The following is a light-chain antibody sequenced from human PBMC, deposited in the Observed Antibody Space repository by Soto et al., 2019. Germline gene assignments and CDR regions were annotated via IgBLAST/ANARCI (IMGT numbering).Light chain of an antibody. V-gene: IGKV1-39*01. J-gene: IGKJ1*01. Sequence: DIQMTQSPSSLSASVGDGVTLTCRASHSISSYVSWYQQKPGKAPKLLIYAASRLYSGVPSRFSGSRSGTDFTLTISSLQPEDFATYYCQQSYSRGTFGQGTKVDIK. CDR1: HSISSY. CDR3: QQSYSRGT. CDR2: AAS.